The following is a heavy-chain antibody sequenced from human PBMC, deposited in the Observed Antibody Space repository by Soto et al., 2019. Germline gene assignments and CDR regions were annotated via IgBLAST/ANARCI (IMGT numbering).Heavy chain of an antibody. CDR1: GYTFTAFY. V-gene: IGHV1-2*02. CDR2: VNPNTGVT. Sequence: ASVKVSCKASGYTFTAFYMNWVRQAPGQGLEWMGWVNPNTGVTKYAQKFQGRVTMTRDTSINTAYMELSGLTSDDTAVYYCTTLRLDPWGQGTLVTISS. D-gene: IGHD3-9*01. CDR3: TTLRLDP. J-gene: IGHJ5*02.